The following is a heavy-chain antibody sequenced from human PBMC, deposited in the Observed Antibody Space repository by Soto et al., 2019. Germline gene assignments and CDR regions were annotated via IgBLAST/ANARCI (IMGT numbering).Heavy chain of an antibody. J-gene: IGHJ4*02. D-gene: IGHD5-18*01. CDR2: INSDGSST. CDR3: ARDNQYTYGYFFGY. CDR1: GFTFSSYW. Sequence: EVQLVESGGGLVQPGGSLRLSCAASGFTFSSYWMHWVRQAPGKGLVWVSRINSDGSSTVYADSVKGRFTISRDNAKNTLYLQMSSLRAEDTAVYYCARDNQYTYGYFFGYWGQGTLVTVSS. V-gene: IGHV3-74*01.